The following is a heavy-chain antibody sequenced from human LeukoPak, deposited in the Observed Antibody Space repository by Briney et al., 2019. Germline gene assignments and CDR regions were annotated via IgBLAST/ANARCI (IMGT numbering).Heavy chain of an antibody. D-gene: IGHD3-10*01. Sequence: SETLSLTCTVSGGSISSYYWSWIRQPPGEGLEWIGYIYYSGSTNYNPSLKSRVTISVDTSKNQFSLKLSSVTAADTAVYYCARQEVLLWFGELLPTDKFDPWGQGTLVTVSS. CDR1: GGSISSYY. CDR3: ARQEVLLWFGELLPTDKFDP. J-gene: IGHJ5*02. CDR2: IYYSGST. V-gene: IGHV4-59*08.